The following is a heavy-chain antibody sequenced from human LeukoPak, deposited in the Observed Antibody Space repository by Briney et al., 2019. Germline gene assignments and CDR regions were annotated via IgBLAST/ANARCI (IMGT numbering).Heavy chain of an antibody. CDR1: GLTFRSYW. CDR3: ARERDGRFFDY. D-gene: IGHD5-24*01. V-gene: IGHV3-7*01. J-gene: IGHJ4*02. Sequence: PGGSLRLSCAVSGLTFRSYWMSWVRQAPGKGLEGVANINQEGSGKYFVDSVKGRFTISRDNAKNSLHLQMNTLRAEDTAVYYCARERDGRFFDYWGQGTLVTVSS. CDR2: INQEGSGK.